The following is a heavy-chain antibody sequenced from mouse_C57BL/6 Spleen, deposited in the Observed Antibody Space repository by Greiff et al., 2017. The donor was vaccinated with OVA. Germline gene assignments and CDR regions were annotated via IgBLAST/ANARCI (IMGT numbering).Heavy chain of an antibody. CDR3: ARSLYYGNYDWYFDV. CDR1: GYTFTSYW. J-gene: IGHJ1*03. V-gene: IGHV1-55*01. CDR2: IYPGSGST. D-gene: IGHD2-1*01. Sequence: QVQLQQPGAELVKPGASVKMSCKASGYTFTSYWITWVKQRPGQGLEWIGDIYPGSGSTNYNEKFKSKATLTVDTSSSTAYMQLSSLTSEDSAVYYCARSLYYGNYDWYFDVWGTGTTVTVSS.